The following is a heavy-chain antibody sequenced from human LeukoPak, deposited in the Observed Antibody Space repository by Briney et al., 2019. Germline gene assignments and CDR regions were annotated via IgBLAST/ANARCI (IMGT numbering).Heavy chain of an antibody. CDR1: GFTFSSYG. CDR3: ARTQWELLRGGAFDY. D-gene: IGHD1-26*01. CDR2: ISYDGSNK. J-gene: IGHJ4*02. Sequence: GGSLRLSCAASGFTFSSYGMHWVRQAPGKGLEWVAVISYDGSNKYYADSVKGRFTISRDNSKNTLYLQMNSLRAEDTAVYYCARTQWELLRGGAFDYWGQGTLVTVSS. V-gene: IGHV3-30*03.